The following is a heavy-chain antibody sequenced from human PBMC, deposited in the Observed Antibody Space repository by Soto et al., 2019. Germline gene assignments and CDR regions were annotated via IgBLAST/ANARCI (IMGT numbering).Heavy chain of an antibody. J-gene: IGHJ4*02. V-gene: IGHV3-33*01. CDR2: IWYDGSNK. Sequence: PGGSLRLSCAASGFTFSYYAMHWVRQVPGRGLELVAVIWYDGSNKYYADSVKGRFTISRDNSKNTLYLQMNSLRAEDTAVYYCARNRRYGATLATSFDYWGQGTLVTVSS. CDR3: ARNRRYGATLATSFDY. D-gene: IGHD1-26*01. CDR1: GFTFSYYA.